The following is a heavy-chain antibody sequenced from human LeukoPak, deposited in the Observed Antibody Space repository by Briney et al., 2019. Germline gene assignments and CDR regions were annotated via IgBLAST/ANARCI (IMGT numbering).Heavy chain of an antibody. Sequence: SETLSLTCTVSGGSISSYYWSWIRQPPGKGLEWIGYIYYSGSTNYNPSLKSRVTISVDSSKNQFSLKLSSVTAADTAVYYCARAPGYSYGNFDYWGQGTLVTVSS. V-gene: IGHV4-59*01. CDR1: GGSISSYY. CDR2: IYYSGST. CDR3: ARAPGYSYGNFDY. D-gene: IGHD5-18*01. J-gene: IGHJ4*02.